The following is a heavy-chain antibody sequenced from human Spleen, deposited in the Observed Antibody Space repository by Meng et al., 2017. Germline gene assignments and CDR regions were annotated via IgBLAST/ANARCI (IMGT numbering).Heavy chain of an antibody. J-gene: IGHJ5*02. Sequence: ESLKISCEVSGDSVSSGSYYWSWGRQPPGKGLEFIGYIFYTGSTNYNPPFKSRVTISIDTSKRQFSLNLSPVTAADTAVYYCARVGLPSAWLDPWGQGTLVTVSS. V-gene: IGHV4-61*01. CDR2: IFYTGST. D-gene: IGHD2-21*02. CDR1: GDSVSSGSYY. CDR3: ARVGLPSAWLDP.